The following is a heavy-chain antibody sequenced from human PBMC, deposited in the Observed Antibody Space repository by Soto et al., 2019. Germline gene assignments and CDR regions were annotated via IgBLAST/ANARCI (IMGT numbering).Heavy chain of an antibody. V-gene: IGHV2-5*01. CDR1: GFSLTTGVG. J-gene: IGHJ5*02. Sequence: SGPTLVNPTQTLTLTCSFSGFSLTTGVGVGWIRQAPGKALEWLAIIYWNDEKLYNPSLKTRLTITKDTSKNQVVLTVTDMDPVDTATYYCAHRVNMARGPYNYFGPWGQGTLVTVSS. CDR3: AHRVNMARGPYNYFGP. CDR2: IYWNDEK. D-gene: IGHD3-10*01.